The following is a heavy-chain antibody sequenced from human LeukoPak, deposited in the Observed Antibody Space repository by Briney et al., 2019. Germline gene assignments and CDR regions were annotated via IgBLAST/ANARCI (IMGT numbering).Heavy chain of an antibody. CDR2: IYHSGST. D-gene: IGHD3-22*01. Sequence: SETLSLTCTVSGDSISSTIYYWGWIRQPPGKGLEWIGCIYHSGSTYCNPSLKSRVTISVDTSKNQFSLNLSSVTAADTAVYYCAKDRRLASYDYWGQGALVTVSS. V-gene: IGHV4-39*07. CDR3: AKDRRLASYDY. CDR1: GDSISSTIYY. J-gene: IGHJ4*02.